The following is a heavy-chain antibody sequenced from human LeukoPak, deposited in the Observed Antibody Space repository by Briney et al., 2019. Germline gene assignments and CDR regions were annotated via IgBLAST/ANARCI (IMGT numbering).Heavy chain of an antibody. CDR3: ARARRDGYNWDY. CDR1: GGSISSYY. Sequence: PSETLSLTCTVPGGSISSYYGSWIRQPPGKGLEWIGYIYYSGSTNYNPSLKSRVTISVDTSKNQFSLKLSSVTAADTAVYYCARARRDGYNWDYWGQGALVTVSS. CDR2: IYYSGST. V-gene: IGHV4-59*13. J-gene: IGHJ4*02. D-gene: IGHD5-24*01.